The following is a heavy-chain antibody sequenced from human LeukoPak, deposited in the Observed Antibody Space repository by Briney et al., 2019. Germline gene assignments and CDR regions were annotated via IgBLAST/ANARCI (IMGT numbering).Heavy chain of an antibody. CDR2: IKDDGSKK. CDR1: GFTFSSYW. CDR3: ARVRLGGCYADY. J-gene: IGHJ4*02. V-gene: IGHV3-7*01. Sequence: GGSLRLSCAASGFTFSSYWMSWVRQAPGKGLEWVANIKDDGSKKYYVDSVKGRFTISRDNAKNSLYLQMNSLRAEDTAVYYCARVRLGGCYADYWGQGTLVTVSS. D-gene: IGHD3-16*01.